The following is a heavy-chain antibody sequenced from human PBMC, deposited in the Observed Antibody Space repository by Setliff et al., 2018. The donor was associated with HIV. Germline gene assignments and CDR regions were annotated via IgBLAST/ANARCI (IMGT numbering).Heavy chain of an antibody. V-gene: IGHV3-7*03. CDR1: GFTFSSYW. CDR3: ARDLVWPYSSRWYDAFDI. J-gene: IGHJ3*02. D-gene: IGHD6-13*01. Sequence: PGGSLRLSCAASGFTFSSYWMSWVRQAPGKGLEWVANIKQDGSEKYDVDSVKGRFTISRDNAKNSLYLQMNSLRAEDTAVYYCARDLVWPYSSRWYDAFDIWGQGTMVTVSS. CDR2: IKQDGSEK.